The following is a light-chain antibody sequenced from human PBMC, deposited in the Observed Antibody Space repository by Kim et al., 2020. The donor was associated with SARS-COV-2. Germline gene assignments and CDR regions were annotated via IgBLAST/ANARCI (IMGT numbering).Light chain of an antibody. CDR1: SLRTYY. J-gene: IGLJ2*01. Sequence: SSELPQDPAVSVALGQTVRITCHGDSLRTYYATWYQQKPRQAPVLVMYGRNNRPSGIPDRFSGSASGNTASLTISGAQAEDEADFYCQSRDSGGNVVFGGGTKVTVL. CDR3: QSRDSGGNVV. V-gene: IGLV3-19*01. CDR2: GRN.